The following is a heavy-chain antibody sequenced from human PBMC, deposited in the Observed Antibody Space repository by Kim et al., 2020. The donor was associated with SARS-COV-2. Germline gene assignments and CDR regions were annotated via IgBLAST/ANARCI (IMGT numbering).Heavy chain of an antibody. J-gene: IGHJ4*02. D-gene: IGHD4-17*01. CDR2: INHSGSA. V-gene: IGHV4-34*01. CDR3: ARGGLHRRMTTLTTARYGFLPVWVH. Sequence: SDTLSLTCAVYGESFSGYYWTWIRQPPGQGLEWIADINHSGSANYNPSLKSRVTISVDTSKSQFSQKLSSVTAADTAVYYCARGGLHRRMTTLTTARYGFLPVWVHWGQGTLVTVSS. CDR1: GESFSGYY.